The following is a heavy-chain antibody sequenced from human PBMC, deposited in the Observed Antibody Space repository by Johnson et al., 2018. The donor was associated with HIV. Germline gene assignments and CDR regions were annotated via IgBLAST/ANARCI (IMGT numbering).Heavy chain of an antibody. CDR1: GFTFNTYV. J-gene: IGHJ3*02. CDR3: ARASDAFDI. Sequence: VQLVESGGGLVKPGGSLRLSCAASGFTFNTYVMNWVRQAPGKGLEWVSLIAASGDSTYYADSVKGRFTISRDNSKNTLYLQMNSLRAEDTAVYYCARASDAFDIWGQGTMVTVSS. V-gene: IGHV3-23*04. CDR2: IAASGDST.